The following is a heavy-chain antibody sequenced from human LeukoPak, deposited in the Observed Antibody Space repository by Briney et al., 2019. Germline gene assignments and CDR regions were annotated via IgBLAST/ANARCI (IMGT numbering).Heavy chain of an antibody. V-gene: IGHV4-59*01. CDR3: ASMRGNLNYHYMDV. Sequence: SETLSLTCTVSGGSITSYYWSWIRQPPGKGLEWIGYIYYIGSTIYNPSLKSRVTISVDTSKNQFSLKLNSVTAADTAVYYCASMRGNLNYHYMDVWGKGTTVTVSS. D-gene: IGHD4-23*01. J-gene: IGHJ6*03. CDR2: IYYIGST. CDR1: GGSITSYY.